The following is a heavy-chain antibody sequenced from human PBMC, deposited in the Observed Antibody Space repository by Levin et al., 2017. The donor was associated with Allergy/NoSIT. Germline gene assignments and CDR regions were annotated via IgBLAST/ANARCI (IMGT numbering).Heavy chain of an antibody. V-gene: IGHV3-30*18. CDR1: GFTFSSYG. D-gene: IGHD1-14*01. J-gene: IGHJ6*02. Sequence: GGSLRLSCAASGFTFSSYGMHWVRQAPGKGLEWVAVISYDGSNKYYADSVKGRFTISRDNSKNTLYLQMNSLRAEDTAVYYCAKEITRRYGLYYYGMDVWGQGTTVTVSS. CDR2: ISYDGSNK. CDR3: AKEITRRYGLYYYGMDV.